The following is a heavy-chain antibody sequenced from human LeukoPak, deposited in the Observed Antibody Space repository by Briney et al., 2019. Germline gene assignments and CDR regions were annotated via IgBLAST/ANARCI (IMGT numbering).Heavy chain of an antibody. CDR1: GGSFSGYY. CDR2: INHSGST. D-gene: IGHD3-3*01. CDR3: AREVALGLRFLEWLLYFDY. J-gene: IGHJ4*02. Sequence: AETLSLTCAVYGGSFSGYYWSWIRQPPGKGLEWIGEINHSGSTNYNPSPKSRVTISVDTSKNQFSLKLSSVTAADTAVYYCAREVALGLRFLEWLLYFDYWGQGTLVTVSS. V-gene: IGHV4-34*01.